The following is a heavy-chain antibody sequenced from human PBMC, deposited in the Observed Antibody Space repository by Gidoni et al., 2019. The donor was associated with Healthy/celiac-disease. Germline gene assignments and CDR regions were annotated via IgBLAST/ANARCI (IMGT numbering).Heavy chain of an antibody. CDR2: ISSSSSYI. V-gene: IGHV3-21*01. CDR1: GFTSSSYS. Sequence: EVQLVESGGGPVKPAGSLRLSCAASGFTSSSYSLNWVRQDPGKGLEWVSSISSSSSYIYYADSVKGRFTISRDNAKNSLYLQMNSLRAEDTAVYYCAREGTLYGSGSYYMGAYYYYGMDVWGQGTTVTVSS. CDR3: AREGTLYGSGSYYMGAYYYYGMDV. D-gene: IGHD3-10*01. J-gene: IGHJ6*02.